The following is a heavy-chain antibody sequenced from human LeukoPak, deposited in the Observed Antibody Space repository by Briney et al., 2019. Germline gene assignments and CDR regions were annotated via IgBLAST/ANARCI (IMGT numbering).Heavy chain of an antibody. D-gene: IGHD5-18*01. CDR3: ARAAMATGGSDC. CDR2: INPSGGST. V-gene: IGHV1-46*01. J-gene: IGHJ4*02. CDR1: GYTFTGYY. Sequence: GASVKVPCTASGYTFTGYYMHWVRQAPGQGLEWMGIINPSGGSTSYAQKFQGRVTMTRDTSTSTVYMELSSLRSEDTAVYYCARAAMATGGSDCWGQGTLVTVSS.